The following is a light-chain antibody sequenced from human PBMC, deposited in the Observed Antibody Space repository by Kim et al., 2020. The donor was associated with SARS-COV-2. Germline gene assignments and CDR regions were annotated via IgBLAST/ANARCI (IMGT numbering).Light chain of an antibody. CDR1: SSNIGNNY. CDR2: DND. Sequence: QSVLTQPPSVSAAPGQKVTISCSGRSSNIGNNYVSWYQQLPGAAPKLLIYDNDRRPSGSTYRFSSSKSGTSATLGITGLQTGDEADYYCGTWDTSVSAGVFGGGTQLTVL. CDR3: GTWDTSVSAGV. V-gene: IGLV1-51*01. J-gene: IGLJ2*01.